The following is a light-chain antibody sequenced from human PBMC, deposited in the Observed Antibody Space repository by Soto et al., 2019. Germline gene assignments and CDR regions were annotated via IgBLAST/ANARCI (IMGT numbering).Light chain of an antibody. V-gene: IGKV3-15*01. CDR2: SSS. J-gene: IGKJ1*01. CDR3: QQYNNLPPT. CDR1: QRISTN. Sequence: DIEMTQSPPILSVSPGEGATVSCGASQRISTNLAWYKHIPGQAPRXXIVSSSRRPTDVPARFSGSGSGTEFTLTISSLQSEDSEFYYCQQYNNLPPTFGQGTKVDI.